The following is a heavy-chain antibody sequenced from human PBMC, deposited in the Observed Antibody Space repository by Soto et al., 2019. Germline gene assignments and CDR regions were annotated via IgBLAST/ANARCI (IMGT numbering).Heavy chain of an antibody. CDR1: CYTLTSYG. CDR3: AGGRATVGSFDY. J-gene: IGHJ4*02. Sequence: GAPVKVSCKASCYTLTSYGISWGRQAPGQGLEWMGWISAYSGNTNYAQKLQGRVTMTTDTSTSTAYMELRSLRSDDTAVYYCAGGRATVGSFDYWGQGTLVTVSS. CDR2: ISAYSGNT. D-gene: IGHD4-17*01. V-gene: IGHV1-18*01.